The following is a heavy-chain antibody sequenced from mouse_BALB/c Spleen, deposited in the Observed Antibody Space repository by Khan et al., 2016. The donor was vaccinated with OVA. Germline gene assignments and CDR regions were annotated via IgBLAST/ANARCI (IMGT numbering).Heavy chain of an antibody. V-gene: IGHV5-17*02. CDR1: GFTFSSYG. D-gene: IGHD1-1*01. CDR3: ATSYYYGYYFDY. Sequence: EVKLVESGGGLVQPGGSRKLSCAASGFTFSSYGMHWVRQAPEKGLVWVAYISGDSSTIYYADTVKGRFTISRDNPKNTLFLQMTSLMSEDTAMYYCATSYYYGYYFDYWGPGTTLTVSS. J-gene: IGHJ2*01. CDR2: ISGDSSTI.